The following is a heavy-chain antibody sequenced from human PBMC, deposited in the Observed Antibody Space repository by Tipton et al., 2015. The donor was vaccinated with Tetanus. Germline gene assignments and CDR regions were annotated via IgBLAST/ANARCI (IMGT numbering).Heavy chain of an antibody. V-gene: IGHV3-23*01. J-gene: IGHJ5*02. Sequence: SLRLSCVASGFTFSDYAMSWVRQAPGAGLEWVSTLSGSGNTAYYADSVKGRFSISRDNSIDTLFLLMTSLRVEDTAVYYCARGAFIPSRFNWFDPWGQGTLVTVSS. CDR3: ARGAFIPSRFNWFDP. D-gene: IGHD3-22*01. CDR1: GFTFSDYA. CDR2: LSGSGNTA.